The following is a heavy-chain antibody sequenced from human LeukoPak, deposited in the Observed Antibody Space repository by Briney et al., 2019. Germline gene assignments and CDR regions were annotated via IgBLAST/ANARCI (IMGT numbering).Heavy chain of an antibody. J-gene: IGHJ4*02. CDR1: GFTFSSYS. CDR3: AKSIGYCSGGSCFEVDY. CDR2: ISSRSTYI. V-gene: IGHV3-21*01. D-gene: IGHD2-15*01. Sequence: GGSLRLSCAASGFTFSSYSMNWVRQAQGKGLEWVASISSRSTYIYYADSVKGRFTISRDNAKNSLYLQMTSLSAEDTAVYYCAKSIGYCSGGSCFEVDYWGQGTLVTVSS.